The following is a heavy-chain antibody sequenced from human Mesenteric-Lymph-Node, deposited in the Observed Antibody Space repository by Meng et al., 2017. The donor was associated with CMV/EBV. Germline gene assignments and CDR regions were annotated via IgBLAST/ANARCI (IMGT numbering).Heavy chain of an antibody. CDR2: IDRDGKTT. D-gene: IGHD1-26*01. V-gene: IGHV3-74*01. Sequence: EMQLEESGGGLVQPGGSLILSCAASRNWINWVRKAPGKGLVWVSRIDRDGKTTEYAGSVRGRFTISRDSAKSTGYLQINSLRAEDTTVYYCVRDFVGPNEYWGPGTMVTVSS. CDR3: VRDFVGPNEY. CDR1: RNW. J-gene: IGHJ4*02.